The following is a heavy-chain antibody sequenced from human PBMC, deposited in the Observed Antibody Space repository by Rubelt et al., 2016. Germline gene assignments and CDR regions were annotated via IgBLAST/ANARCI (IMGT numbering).Heavy chain of an antibody. J-gene: IGHJ5*02. CDR3: ARVSRGSGLDP. D-gene: IGHD3-10*01. V-gene: IGHV4-34*01. CDR2: INHSGST. Sequence: QVQLQESGPGLVKPSETLSLTCAVYGGSFSGYYWSWIRQPPGKGLEWIGEINHSGSTNYNPSLKSRGTISVDTSKNQFSLKLSSVTAADTAVYYCARVSRGSGLDPWGQGTLVTVSS. CDR1: GGSFSGYY.